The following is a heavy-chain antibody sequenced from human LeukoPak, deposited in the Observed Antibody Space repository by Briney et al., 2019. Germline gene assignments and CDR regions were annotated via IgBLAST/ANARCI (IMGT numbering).Heavy chain of an antibody. D-gene: IGHD1-26*01. J-gene: IGHJ4*02. CDR1: GYSFTSYW. CDR3: ARQRIVGAAYYFDY. Sequence: GESLKISCKGSGYSFTSYWIAWVRQMPGKGLEWMGIIYPGDSDIRYSPSSQGQVTISADKSISTAYLQWSSLKASDTAMYYCARQRIVGAAYYFDYWGQGTLVTVSS. V-gene: IGHV5-51*01. CDR2: IYPGDSDI.